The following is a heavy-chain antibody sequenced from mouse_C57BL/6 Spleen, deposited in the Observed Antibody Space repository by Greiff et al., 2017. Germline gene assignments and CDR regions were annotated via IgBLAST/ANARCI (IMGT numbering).Heavy chain of an antibody. CDR2: IYPRSGNT. CDR1: GYTFTSYC. Sequence: QVQLQESGAELARPGASVKLSCKASGYTFTSYCISWVKQRTGQGLEWIGEIYPRSGNTYYNEKFKGKATLTADKSSSTAYMELRSLTSEDSAVYFCARKDYEEGLDYWGQGTLLTVSA. J-gene: IGHJ2*01. V-gene: IGHV1-81*01. CDR3: ARKDYEEGLDY. D-gene: IGHD2-4*01.